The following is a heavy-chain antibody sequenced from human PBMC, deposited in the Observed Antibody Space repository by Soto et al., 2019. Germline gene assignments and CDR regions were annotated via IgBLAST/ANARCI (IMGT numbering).Heavy chain of an antibody. CDR1: SGSISSYY. CDR2: IYYSGST. CDR3: ARHDDYYDYSYY. V-gene: IGHV4-59*08. J-gene: IGHJ4*02. D-gene: IGHD3-22*01. Sequence: SETLSLTCTVSSGSISSYYWSWIRQPPRKGLEWIGYIYYSGSTNYNPSLKSRVTISVDTSKNQFSLKLSSVTAADTAVYYCARHDDYYDYSYYWGQGTLVTVSS.